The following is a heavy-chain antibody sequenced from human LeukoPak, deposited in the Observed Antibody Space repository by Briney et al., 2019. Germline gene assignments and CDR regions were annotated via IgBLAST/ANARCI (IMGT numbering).Heavy chain of an antibody. Sequence: SETLSLTCTVSGAGFLSSRFYYWGWIRQSPGKGLEWIGSFYYSGNTQYNPSFKSRVTILVDTSKKQFSLRLTSVTAADSAVYYCASQPHQEVPTAFDLWGQGTLVTVSS. V-gene: IGHV4-39*01. D-gene: IGHD4/OR15-4a*01. J-gene: IGHJ5*02. CDR3: ASQPHQEVPTAFDL. CDR2: FYYSGNT. CDR1: GAGFLSSRFYY.